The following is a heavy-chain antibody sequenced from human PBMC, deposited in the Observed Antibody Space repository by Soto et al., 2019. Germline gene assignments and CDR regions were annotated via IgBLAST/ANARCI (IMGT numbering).Heavy chain of an antibody. CDR1: GGSFSGYY. D-gene: IGHD3-10*01. CDR2: INHSGST. V-gene: IGHV4-34*01. J-gene: IGHJ4*02. CDR3: ACYMVRGLDY. Sequence: QVQLQQWGAGLLKPSETLSLTCAVYGGSFSGYYWSWIRQPPGKGLEWIGEINHSGSTNYNPSLKHRVTISVDTYKNTFSPKFSSVTAADTAVYYWACYMVRGLDYWGQGTLVTVSS.